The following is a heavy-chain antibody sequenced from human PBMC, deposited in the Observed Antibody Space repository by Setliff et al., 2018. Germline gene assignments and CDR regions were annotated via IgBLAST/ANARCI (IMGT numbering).Heavy chain of an antibody. J-gene: IGHJ4*02. V-gene: IGHV4-38-2*02. D-gene: IGHD6-13*01. CDR3: ARGGLAAAATH. CDR1: GYSMSSGYY. Sequence: SETLSLTCTVSGYSMSSGYYWGWFRQPPGKGLEWIGSIYHSGQTFYNPSLKSRATLSVDTSKNQFSLRLTSVPAADTAVYYCARGGLAAAATHWGQGTLVT. CDR2: IYHSGQT.